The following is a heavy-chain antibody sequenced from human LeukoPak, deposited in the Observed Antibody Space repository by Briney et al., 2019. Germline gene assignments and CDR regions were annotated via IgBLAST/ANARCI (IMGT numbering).Heavy chain of an antibody. CDR1: GFTVSSNY. CDR2: IYSGGST. CDR3: ARVRGLVWFGELLSDAFDI. J-gene: IGHJ3*02. V-gene: IGHV3-53*04. Sequence: GGSLRLSCAASGFTVSSNYMSWVRQAPGKGLEWVSVIYSGGSTYYADSVKGRFTISRHNSKNTLYLQMNSLRAEDTAVYYCARVRGLVWFGELLSDAFDIWGQGTMVTVSS. D-gene: IGHD3-10*01.